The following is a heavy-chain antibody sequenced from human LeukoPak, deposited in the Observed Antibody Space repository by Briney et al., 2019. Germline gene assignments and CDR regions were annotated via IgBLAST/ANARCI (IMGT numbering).Heavy chain of an antibody. V-gene: IGHV1-18*01. CDR1: GYTFSNFG. CDR3: ARDGTSTDDY. CDR2: ISGNNDNP. J-gene: IGHJ4*02. D-gene: IGHD2-2*01. Sequence: ASVKVSCKASGYTFSNFGISWVRQAPGQGLEWMGWISGNNDNPNYGQNFQSRFTVTSDSSTSTAYMELRNLRSDDTAVYYCARDGTSTDDYWGQGTLVTVSS.